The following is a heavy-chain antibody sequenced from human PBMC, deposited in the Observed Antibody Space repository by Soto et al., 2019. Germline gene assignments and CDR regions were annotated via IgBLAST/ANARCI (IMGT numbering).Heavy chain of an antibody. CDR2: ISGSGGST. J-gene: IGHJ6*02. CDR1: GFTFSSYA. Sequence: EVPLLESGGGLVQPGGSLRLSCAASGFTFSSYAMSWVRQAPGKGLEWVSAISGSGGSTYYADSVKGRFTISRDNSKNTLYLQMNSLRAEDTAVYYCAKESEGWFGYYYGMDVWGQGTTVTVSS. CDR3: AKESEGWFGYYYGMDV. D-gene: IGHD3-10*01. V-gene: IGHV3-23*01.